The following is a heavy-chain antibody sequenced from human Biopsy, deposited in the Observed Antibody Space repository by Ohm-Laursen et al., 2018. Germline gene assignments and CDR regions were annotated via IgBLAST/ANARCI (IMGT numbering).Heavy chain of an antibody. J-gene: IGHJ4*02. CDR3: ARDPRDTALGIFDY. D-gene: IGHD5-18*01. CDR1: GFTLNKHG. Sequence: SLRLSCSESGFTLNKHGMHWVRQAPGKGLEWVAVIWFDETNKHYADSVKGRFTISRDNSKNMLYLQMNTPRDADTAVYYCARDPRDTALGIFDYWGLGTLVTVSS. CDR2: IWFDETNK. V-gene: IGHV3-33*01.